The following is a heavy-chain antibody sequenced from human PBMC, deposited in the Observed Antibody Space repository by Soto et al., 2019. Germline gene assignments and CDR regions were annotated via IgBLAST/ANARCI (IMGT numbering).Heavy chain of an antibody. CDR3: ARLGSSGWYQGSYFDY. CDR1: GGSITRNNHY. Sequence: QLQLQESGPGLVKPSETLSLTCIVSGGSITRNNHYWGWIHQSQGKGLEWIGSILYSGSTNYNPSLKSRVTLSVETSKNQFSLKMSSVTAADTALYYCARLGSSGWYQGSYFDYWGQGTLVTVSS. CDR2: ILYSGST. V-gene: IGHV4-39*01. J-gene: IGHJ4*02. D-gene: IGHD6-19*01.